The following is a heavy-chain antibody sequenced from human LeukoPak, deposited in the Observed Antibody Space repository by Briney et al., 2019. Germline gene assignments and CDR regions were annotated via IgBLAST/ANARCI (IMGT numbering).Heavy chain of an antibody. CDR2: INHSGST. CDR1: GGSFSGYY. V-gene: IGHV4-34*01. Sequence: PSETLSLTCAVYGGSFSGYYWSWIRQPPGKGLGWIGEINHSGSTNYNPSLKSRVTISVDTSKNQFSLKLSSVTAADTAVYYCARGSPRRITMIVVVTAFDYWGQGTLVTVSS. D-gene: IGHD3-22*01. J-gene: IGHJ4*02. CDR3: ARGSPRRITMIVVVTAFDY.